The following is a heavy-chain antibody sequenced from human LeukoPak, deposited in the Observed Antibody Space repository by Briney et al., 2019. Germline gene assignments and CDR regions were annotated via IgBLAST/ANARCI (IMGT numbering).Heavy chain of an antibody. J-gene: IGHJ4*02. D-gene: IGHD4-11*01. CDR3: ARDRDDYSNYACDY. CDR1: GFTFSSYW. Sequence: PGGSLRLSCAASGFTFSSYWMHWVRQAPGKGRVWVSRINSDGSSTSYADSVKGRFTNSRDNAMDTLDLQMNSLRAEDTAVYYCARDRDDYSNYACDYWGQGTLVTVSS. V-gene: IGHV3-74*01. CDR2: INSDGSST.